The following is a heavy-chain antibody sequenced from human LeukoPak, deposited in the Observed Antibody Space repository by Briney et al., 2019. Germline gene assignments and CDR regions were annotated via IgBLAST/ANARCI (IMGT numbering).Heavy chain of an antibody. J-gene: IGHJ3*02. CDR1: GFTFTSSA. CDR3: AADVEWELTARAFDI. V-gene: IGHV1-58*01. D-gene: IGHD1-26*01. Sequence: VASVKVSCKASGFTFTSSAVQWVRQARGQRLEWIGWIVVGSGNTNYAQKFQERVTITRDMSTSTAYMELSSLRSEDTAVYYCAADVEWELTARAFDIWGQGTMVTVSS. CDR2: IVVGSGNT.